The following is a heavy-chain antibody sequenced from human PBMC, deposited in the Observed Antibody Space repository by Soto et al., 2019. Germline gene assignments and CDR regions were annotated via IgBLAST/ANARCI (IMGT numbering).Heavy chain of an antibody. J-gene: IGHJ4*02. Sequence: QLQLQESGSGLVKPSQTLSLTCAVSGGSISSGGYSWSWIRQPPGKGLEWIGYIYHSGSTYYNPSHKSRVTISVDRSKNQFSLKLSSVTAADTAVYYCPRGGKTVTTFDYWGQGTLVTVSS. CDR2: IYHSGST. V-gene: IGHV4-30-2*01. D-gene: IGHD4-17*01. CDR1: GGSISSGGYS. CDR3: PRGGKTVTTFDY.